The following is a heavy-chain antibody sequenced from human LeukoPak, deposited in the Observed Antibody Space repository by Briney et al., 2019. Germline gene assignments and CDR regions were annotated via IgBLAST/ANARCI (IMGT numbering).Heavy chain of an antibody. V-gene: IGHV3-23*01. CDR3: AKDREQLVLSSWFDP. J-gene: IGHJ5*02. Sequence: GGSLRLSCAASGFTFSSYAMSWVRQAPGKGLEWVSAISGSGGSTYYADSVKGRFTISRDNSKNTLYLQMNSLRAEDTAVYYCAKDREQLVLSSWFDPWGQGTLVTVSS. CDR1: GFTFSSYA. CDR2: ISGSGGST. D-gene: IGHD6-6*01.